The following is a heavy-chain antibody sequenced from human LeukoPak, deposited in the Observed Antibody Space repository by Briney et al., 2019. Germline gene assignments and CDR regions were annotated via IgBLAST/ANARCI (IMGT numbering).Heavy chain of an antibody. CDR2: IYYSGST. J-gene: IGHJ6*02. Sequence: SETLSLTCTVSGGCISSGDYYWSWLRQPPGKGREWIGYIYYSGSTYYNPSLKSRVTISVDTSKNQFSLKLSSVTAADTAVYYCARGGNADYYYGMDVWGQGTTVTVSS. CDR3: ARGGNADYYYGMDV. V-gene: IGHV4-30-4*01. D-gene: IGHD4-23*01. CDR1: GGCISSGDYY.